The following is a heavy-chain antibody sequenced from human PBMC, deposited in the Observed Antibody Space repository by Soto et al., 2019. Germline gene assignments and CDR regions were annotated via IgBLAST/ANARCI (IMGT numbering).Heavy chain of an antibody. Sequence: PSETLSLTCAVTGGSLSGYYWSWIRQPPGKGLEWIGEVKDGGHTNYSPSLRGRVTISSDTSNNQFSLRLNSVTAADTGVYYCARGQEGVVATHWDQGSLVTFSS. J-gene: IGHJ4*02. CDR1: GGSLSGYY. D-gene: IGHD5-12*01. V-gene: IGHV4-34*01. CDR3: ARGQEGVVATH. CDR2: VKDGGHT.